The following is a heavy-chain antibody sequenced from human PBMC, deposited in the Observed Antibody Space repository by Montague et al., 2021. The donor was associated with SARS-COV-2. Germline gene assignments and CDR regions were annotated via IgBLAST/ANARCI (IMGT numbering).Heavy chain of an antibody. CDR3: ARQRRGGVVSTPRSFDY. J-gene: IGHJ4*02. CDR2: IYYSGST. CDR1: GGSISSYY. V-gene: IGHV4-59*04. Sequence: SETLSLTCTVSGGSISSYYWSWIRQPPGKGLEWIGYIYYSGSTYYNPSLKSRVTISVDTSKNQFSLKLSSVTAADTAVYYCARQRRGGVVSTPRSFDYWGQGTLVTVSS. D-gene: IGHD2-15*01.